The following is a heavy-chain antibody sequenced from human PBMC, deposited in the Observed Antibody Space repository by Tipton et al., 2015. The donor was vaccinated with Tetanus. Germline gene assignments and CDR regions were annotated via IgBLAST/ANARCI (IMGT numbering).Heavy chain of an antibody. D-gene: IGHD3-16*01. CDR2: VDDSGST. J-gene: IGHJ6*02. CDR3: ARDHGITWGGMGYYYGMDV. Sequence: GLVKPSDTLSLTCAVYGGSLSRYYWTWIRQPPGKGLEWIGEVDDSGSTNYSPSLKSRVTISLDTSKNEFSLRLSSVTAADTAVYYCARDHGITWGGMGYYYGMDVWGQGTTVTVSS. V-gene: IGHV4-34*01. CDR1: GGSLSRYY.